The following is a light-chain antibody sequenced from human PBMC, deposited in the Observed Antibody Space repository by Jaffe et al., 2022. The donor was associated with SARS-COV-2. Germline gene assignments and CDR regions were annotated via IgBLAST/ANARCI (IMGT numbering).Light chain of an antibody. Sequence: QSALTQPPSASGSPGQSVTISCTGTSSDVGGYDYVSWYQQHPGKAPKVMIFEVTKRPSGVPDRFSGSKSGNTASLTVSGLQADDEADYYCSSYAGDSNLVFGGGTRLTVL. V-gene: IGLV2-8*01. CDR1: SSDVGGYDY. CDR2: EVT. J-gene: IGLJ2*01. CDR3: SSYAGDSNLV.